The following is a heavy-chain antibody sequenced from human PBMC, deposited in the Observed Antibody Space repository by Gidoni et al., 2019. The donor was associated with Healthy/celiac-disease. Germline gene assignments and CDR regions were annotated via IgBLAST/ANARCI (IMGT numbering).Heavy chain of an antibody. J-gene: IGHJ4*02. Sequence: QVQLVQSGAEVKKPGASVKVSCKASGYTFTGYYMHWVRQAPGQGLEWMGWINPNSGGTNYAQKFQGRVTMTRDTSISTAYMELSRLRSDDTAVYYCARDLGDGSSFSGYFDYWGQGILVTVSS. CDR2: INPNSGGT. D-gene: IGHD6-6*01. V-gene: IGHV1-2*02. CDR3: ARDLGDGSSFSGYFDY. CDR1: GYTFTGYY.